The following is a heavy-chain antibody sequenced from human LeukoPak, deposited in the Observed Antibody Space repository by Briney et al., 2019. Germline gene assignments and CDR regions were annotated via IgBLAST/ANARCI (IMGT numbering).Heavy chain of an antibody. CDR2: ISFDGSNK. CDR1: GFTFSSYA. V-gene: IGHV3-30*04. D-gene: IGHD3-10*01. CDR3: ARGPGAYYYGSGNSFDP. J-gene: IGHJ5*02. Sequence: GGSLRLSCAASGFTFSSYAIHWVRQAPGKGLEWVALISFDGSNKYYADSVTGRFTISRDNSKNTLYLQMNSLRAEDTAVYYCARGPGAYYYGSGNSFDPWGQGTLVTVSS.